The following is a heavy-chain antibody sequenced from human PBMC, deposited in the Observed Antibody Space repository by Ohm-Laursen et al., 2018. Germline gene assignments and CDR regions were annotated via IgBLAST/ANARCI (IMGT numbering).Heavy chain of an antibody. CDR3: AKDTSDSYGRAGGMDV. CDR2: ISWNGGSI. Sequence: SLRLSCSASGFTFDDYAMHWVRQAPGKGLEWVSGISWNGGSIGYADSVKGRFTISRDNAKNSLYLQMNSLGTEDTALYYCAKDTSDSYGRAGGMDVWGQGTTVTVSS. CDR1: GFTFDDYA. V-gene: IGHV3-9*01. J-gene: IGHJ6*02. D-gene: IGHD5-18*01.